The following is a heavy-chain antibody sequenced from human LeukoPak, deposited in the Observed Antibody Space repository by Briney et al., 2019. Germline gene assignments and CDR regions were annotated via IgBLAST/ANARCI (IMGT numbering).Heavy chain of an antibody. D-gene: IGHD3-3*01. Sequence: PGGSLRLSCAASGFTFSSYGMHWVRQAPGKGLEWVAFIRYDGSNKYYADSVKGRFTISRDNSKNTLYLQMNSLRAEDTAVYYCAKDGYDFWSGYYPPWPHNWFDPWGQGTLVTVSS. CDR3: AKDGYDFWSGYYPPWPHNWFDP. J-gene: IGHJ5*02. V-gene: IGHV3-30*02. CDR2: IRYDGSNK. CDR1: GFTFSSYG.